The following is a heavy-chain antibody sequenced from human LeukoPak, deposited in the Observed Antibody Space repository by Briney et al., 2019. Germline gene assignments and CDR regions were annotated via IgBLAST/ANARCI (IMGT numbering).Heavy chain of an antibody. CDR1: GGSFSGYY. V-gene: IGHV4-34*01. J-gene: IGHJ5*02. CDR3: ARRFSVLLWFGELLSGGWFDP. D-gene: IGHD3-10*01. Sequence: SETLSLTCAVYGGSFSGYYSSGIPQPPGKGLEWIGEINHSASTTYNPSPTSRVTLSVDTCNNHFSLWLSSVTAADTAVYYCARRFSVLLWFGELLSGGWFDPWGEGTLATVS. CDR2: INHSAST.